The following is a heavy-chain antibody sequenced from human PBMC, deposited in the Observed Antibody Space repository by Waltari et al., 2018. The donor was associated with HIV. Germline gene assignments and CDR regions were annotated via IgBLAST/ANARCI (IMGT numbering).Heavy chain of an antibody. CDR3: VRDRTSETTGDFDS. Sequence: DVQLVESGGGLVKPGQSLRLSCIASGFKFDIFTMTWVRQAPGGGLEWVASISKSGYYVYYSYSLKGRVTISRDNAKKSLLLQVNSLTADDTGLYFCVRDRTSETTGDFDSWGQGVPVFVSS. CDR2: ISKSGYYV. D-gene: IGHD1-1*01. CDR1: GFKFDIFT. V-gene: IGHV3-21*01. J-gene: IGHJ4*02.